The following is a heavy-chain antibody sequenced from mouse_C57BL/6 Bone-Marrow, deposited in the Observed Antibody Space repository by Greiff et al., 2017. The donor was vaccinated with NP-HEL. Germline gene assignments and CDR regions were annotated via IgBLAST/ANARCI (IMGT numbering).Heavy chain of an antibody. CDR1: GFTFTDYY. Sequence: EVMLVESGGGLVQPGGSLSLSCAASGFTFTDYYMSWVRQPPGKALEWLGFIRHKANGYTTEYSASVKGRFTISRDNSQSILYLQMNALRAEDSATYYCARYGGGFAYWGQGTLVTVSA. CDR3: ARYGGGFAY. V-gene: IGHV7-3*01. CDR2: IRHKANGYTT. J-gene: IGHJ3*01.